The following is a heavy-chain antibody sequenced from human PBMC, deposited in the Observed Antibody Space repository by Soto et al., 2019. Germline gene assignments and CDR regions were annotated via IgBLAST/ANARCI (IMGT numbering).Heavy chain of an antibody. CDR1: GYTFTSYA. D-gene: IGHD1-1*01. J-gene: IGHJ3*02. CDR3: ARVSSGYNWNFAGAFDI. Sequence: ASVKVSCKASGYTFTSYAMHWVRQAPGQRFEWMGWINAGNGNTKYSQKFQGRVTITRDTSASTAYMELSSLRSEDTAVYYCARVSSGYNWNFAGAFDIWGQGTMVTVSS. V-gene: IGHV1-3*01. CDR2: INAGNGNT.